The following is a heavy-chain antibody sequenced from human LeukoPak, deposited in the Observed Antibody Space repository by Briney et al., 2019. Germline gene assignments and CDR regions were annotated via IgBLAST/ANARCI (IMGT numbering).Heavy chain of an antibody. J-gene: IGHJ5*02. D-gene: IGHD6-19*01. V-gene: IGHV3-21*04. CDR1: GFTFSTYA. CDR2: ISSSINDI. CDR3: ARGGGSRIPVAAWFDP. Sequence: GGSLRLSCAASGFTFSTYAVNWVRQAPGKGLEWVSYISSSINDIYYADSMKGRFTISRDNAKNSLDLQMNSLRVEDTAVSYWARGGGSRIPVAAWFDPWGQGTLVTVSS.